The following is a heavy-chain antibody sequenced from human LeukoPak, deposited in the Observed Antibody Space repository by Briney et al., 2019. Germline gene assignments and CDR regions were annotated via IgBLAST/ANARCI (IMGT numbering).Heavy chain of an antibody. J-gene: IGHJ4*02. CDR2: IRSKAYGGTT. V-gene: IGHV3-49*04. CDR1: GFTFGDYA. D-gene: IGHD5-12*01. Sequence: RPGGFLRLSCTASGFTFGDYAMSWVRQAPGKGLEWVGFIRSKAYGGTTEYAASVKGRFTISRDDSKSIAYLQMNSLKTEDTAVYYCTRRWSGYDPRGYFDYWGQGTLVTVSS. CDR3: TRRWSGYDPRGYFDY.